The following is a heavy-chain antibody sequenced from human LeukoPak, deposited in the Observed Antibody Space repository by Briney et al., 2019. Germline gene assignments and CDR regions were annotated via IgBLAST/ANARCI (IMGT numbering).Heavy chain of an antibody. J-gene: IGHJ4*02. CDR2: ISAYNGNT. Sequence: GASVKVSCKASGYTFTSYGISWVRQAPGQGLEWMGWISAYNGNTNYAQKLQGRVTMTTDTSTSTAYMELRSLRSDDTAVYYCARVRPRREQWLAALDYWGQGTLVTVSS. CDR1: GYTFTSYG. CDR3: ARVRPRREQWLAALDY. D-gene: IGHD6-19*01. V-gene: IGHV1-18*01.